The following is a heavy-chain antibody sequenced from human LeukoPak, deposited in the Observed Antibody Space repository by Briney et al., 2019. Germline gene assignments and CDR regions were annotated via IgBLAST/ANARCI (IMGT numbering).Heavy chain of an antibody. J-gene: IGHJ4*02. D-gene: IGHD5-12*01. V-gene: IGHV3-23*01. CDR2: ISGSGVST. CDR1: GFTFSNYA. Sequence: GGSLRLSCAASGFTFSNYAMSWVRQAPGKGLEWVSTISGSGVSTYYADSVKGRFTISRDKSKNTLNLQMNSLRVEDMAVYYCAKDAGESGYDLPQYFDYWGQGTLVTVSS. CDR3: AKDAGESGYDLPQYFDY.